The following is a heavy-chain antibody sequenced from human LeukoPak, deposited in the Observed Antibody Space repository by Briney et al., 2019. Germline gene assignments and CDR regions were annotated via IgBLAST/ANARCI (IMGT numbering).Heavy chain of an antibody. V-gene: IGHV4-59*08. CDR1: GGSISNYY. J-gene: IGHJ4*02. CDR3: ASYGYSYFGY. D-gene: IGHD5-18*01. Sequence: SETLSLTCTVSGGSISNYYWNWIRQPPGKGLEWVGHISYSGGTKYNPSLQSRVTISIDTSKNQFSLNLSSVTAADTAVYYCASYGYSYFGYWGQGTLVTVSS. CDR2: ISYSGGT.